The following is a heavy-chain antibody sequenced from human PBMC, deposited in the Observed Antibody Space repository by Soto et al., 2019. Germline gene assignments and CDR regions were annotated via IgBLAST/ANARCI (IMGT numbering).Heavy chain of an antibody. CDR1: GFTFSTYA. D-gene: IGHD6-6*01. Sequence: QVQLVESGGGVVQSGRSLRLSCAASGFTFSTYAMQWVRQAPGKGLEWVAVIWYDGSNKYYGDSVKGRFTISRDNSKNTLYLHMNSLRLEDKAIYYCARDYSRSSGRMVDYWGQGTLVTVSS. J-gene: IGHJ4*02. CDR2: IWYDGSNK. V-gene: IGHV3-33*01. CDR3: ARDYSRSSGRMVDY.